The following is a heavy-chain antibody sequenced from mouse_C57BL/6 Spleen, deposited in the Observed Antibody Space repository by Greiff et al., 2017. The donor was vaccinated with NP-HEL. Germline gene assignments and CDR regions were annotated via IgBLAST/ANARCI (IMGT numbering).Heavy chain of an antibody. V-gene: IGHV5-16*01. CDR3: ARVYDGYYVRYFDV. J-gene: IGHJ1*03. CDR2: INYDGSST. CDR1: GFTFSDYY. Sequence: EVMLVESEGGLVQPGSSMKLSCTASGFTFSDYYMAWVRQVPEKGLEWVANINYDGSSTYYLDSLKSRFIISRDNAKNILYLQMSRLKSEDTATYYCARVYDGYYVRYFDVWGTGTTVTVSS. D-gene: IGHD2-3*01.